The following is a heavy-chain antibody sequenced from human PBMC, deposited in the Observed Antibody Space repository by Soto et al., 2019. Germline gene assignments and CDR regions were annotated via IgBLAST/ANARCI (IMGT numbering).Heavy chain of an antibody. CDR2: INPSGGST. Sequence: QVQLVQSGAEVKKPGASVKVSCKASGYTFTSYYMHWVRQAPGQGLEWMGIINPSGGSTSYAQKFQRRVTMTRDTSTSTVYMELSSLRSEDTAVYYCARGPTTSCGGDCYSKFYFDYWGQGTLVTVSS. V-gene: IGHV1-46*01. D-gene: IGHD2-21*02. CDR1: GYTFTSYY. CDR3: ARGPTTSCGGDCYSKFYFDY. J-gene: IGHJ4*02.